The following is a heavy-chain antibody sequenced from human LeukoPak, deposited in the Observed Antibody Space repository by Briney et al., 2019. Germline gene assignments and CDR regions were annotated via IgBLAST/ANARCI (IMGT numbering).Heavy chain of an antibody. Sequence: PGGSLRLSCTASGFTFGDYALTWVRQAPGKGLEWVAYIRSTSYGGTPEHAASVKSRFTISRDDSKGVAYLQMSSLKSEDTGLYYCARDPQADYYFGLWGRGTLVTVSS. J-gene: IGHJ2*01. CDR2: IRSTSYGGTP. V-gene: IGHV3-49*04. CDR1: GFTFGDYA. D-gene: IGHD4-11*01. CDR3: ARDPQADYYFGL.